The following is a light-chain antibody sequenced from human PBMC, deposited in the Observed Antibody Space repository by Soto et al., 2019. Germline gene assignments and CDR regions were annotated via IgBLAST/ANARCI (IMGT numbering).Light chain of an antibody. CDR3: NSYTTSNTRQIV. V-gene: IGLV2-14*01. J-gene: IGLJ1*01. CDR2: DVS. Sequence: QSLLPQPSSVSGSPGQSITISCTGTSSDVGGYNYVSWYQQHPGKAPKFMIYDVSNRPSGVSTRFSGSKSGNTASLTISGLQAEDEADYYCNSYTTSNTRQIVFGTGTKVTVL. CDR1: SSDVGGYNY.